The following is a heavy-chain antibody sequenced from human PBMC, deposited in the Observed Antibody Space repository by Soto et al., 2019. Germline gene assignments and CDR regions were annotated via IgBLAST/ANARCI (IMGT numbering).Heavy chain of an antibody. CDR3: ARDPAKYTAMASDY. V-gene: IGHV1-18*01. J-gene: IGHJ4*02. Sequence: ASVKVSCKASGYTFTSYGISWVRQAPGQGLDWMGWISAYNGNTNYAQKLQGRVTMTTDTSTSTAYMELRSLRSDDTAVYYCARDPAKYTAMASDYWGQGTMVTVYS. CDR1: GYTFTSYG. D-gene: IGHD5-18*01. CDR2: ISAYNGNT.